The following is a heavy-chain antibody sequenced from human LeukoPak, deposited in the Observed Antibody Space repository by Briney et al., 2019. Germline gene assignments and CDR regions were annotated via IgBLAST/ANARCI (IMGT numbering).Heavy chain of an antibody. CDR1: GYTVTSYG. J-gene: IGHJ4*02. CDR3: TRETSSRYFDY. V-gene: IGHV1-18*01. Sequence: ASGKVXCXASGYTVTSYGISWGRQAPGQGREWRGWISAYNGNTNYAQKLQGRVTMTTDTSTSTAYMELRSLRSEDTAVYYCTRETSSRYFDYWGQGTLVTVSS. CDR2: ISAYNGNT.